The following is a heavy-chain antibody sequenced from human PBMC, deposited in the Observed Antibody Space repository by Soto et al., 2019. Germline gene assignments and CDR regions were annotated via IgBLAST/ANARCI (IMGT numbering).Heavy chain of an antibody. CDR2: ISGSGGST. D-gene: IGHD3-22*01. Sequence: GGSLRLSCVASGFTFSSYAMSWVRQAPGEGLEWVSAISGSGGSTYYADSVKGRFTISRDNSKNTLYLKMNSLRTEDTTAYYCATDGPSITMIVVVIHWGQGTLVTVSS. CDR3: ATDGPSITMIVVVIH. V-gene: IGHV3-23*01. CDR1: GFTFSSYA. J-gene: IGHJ4*02.